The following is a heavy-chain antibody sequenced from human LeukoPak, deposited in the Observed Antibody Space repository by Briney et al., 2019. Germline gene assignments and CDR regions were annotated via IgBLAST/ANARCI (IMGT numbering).Heavy chain of an antibody. Sequence: SETLSLTCAVYGGSFSGYYWSWIRQPPGKGLEWIGEINHSGSTNYNPSLKSRVTMSVDTSKNQFSLKLSSVTAADTAVYYCARDFGYGDYFFDDWGQGTLVTVSS. J-gene: IGHJ4*02. V-gene: IGHV4-34*01. CDR2: INHSGST. D-gene: IGHD4-17*01. CDR1: GGSFSGYY. CDR3: ARDFGYGDYFFDD.